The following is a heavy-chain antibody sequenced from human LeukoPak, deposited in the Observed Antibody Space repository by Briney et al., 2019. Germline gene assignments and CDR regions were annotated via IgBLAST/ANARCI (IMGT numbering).Heavy chain of an antibody. V-gene: IGHV2-5*01. CDR2: IYWNDDK. CDR3: AHSDLGYDFWGGYYDY. CDR1: GFSLSTSGVG. J-gene: IGHJ4*02. D-gene: IGHD3-3*01. Sequence: SGPTLVKPTQTLTLTCTFSGFSLSTSGVGVGWIRQPPGKALEWLALIYWNDDKRYSPSLKSRLTITKDTSKNQVVLTMTNMDPVDTATYYCAHSDLGYDFWGGYYDYWGQGTLVTVSS.